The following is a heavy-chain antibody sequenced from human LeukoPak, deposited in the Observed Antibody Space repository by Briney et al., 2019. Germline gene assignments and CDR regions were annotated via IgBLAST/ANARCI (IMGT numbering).Heavy chain of an antibody. D-gene: IGHD1-7*01. CDR3: ARGRHGTTLDY. CDR2: MNPNSGNT. J-gene: IGHJ4*02. Sequence: ASVKVSCKASGYTFTSYGINWVRQATGPGLEWMGWMNPNSGNTGYAQKFQGRVTITRNTSISTAYMELSSLRSEDTAVYYCARGRHGTTLDYWGQGTLVTVSS. V-gene: IGHV1-8*03. CDR1: GYTFTSYG.